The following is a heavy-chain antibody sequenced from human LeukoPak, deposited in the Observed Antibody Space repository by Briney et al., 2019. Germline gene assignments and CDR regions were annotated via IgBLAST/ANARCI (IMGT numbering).Heavy chain of an antibody. Sequence: GGSLRLSCAASGFTVRTNYMSWVRQAPGKGLEWVSVIDSGYGTYFSDSVKGRFTTSRDNSKNTLYLQMNSLRAEDTAVYYCARSRGYFDSFDPWGQGTLVTVSS. CDR1: GFTVRTNY. CDR2: IDSGYGT. CDR3: ARSRGYFDSFDP. J-gene: IGHJ5*02. V-gene: IGHV3-66*01. D-gene: IGHD3-9*01.